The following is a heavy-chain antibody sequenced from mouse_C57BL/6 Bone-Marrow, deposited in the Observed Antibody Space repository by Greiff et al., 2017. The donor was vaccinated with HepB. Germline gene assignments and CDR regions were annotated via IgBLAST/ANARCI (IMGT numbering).Heavy chain of an antibody. CDR2: INPNNGGT. D-gene: IGHD2-3*01. V-gene: IGHV1-26*01. Sequence: VQLQQSGPELVKPGASVKISCKASGYTFTDYYMNWVKQSHGKSLEWIGDINPNNGGTSYNQKFKGKATLTVDKSSSTAYMELRSLTSEDSAVYYCARSVTRYFDVWGTGTTVTVSS. CDR3: ARSVTRYFDV. J-gene: IGHJ1*03. CDR1: GYTFTDYY.